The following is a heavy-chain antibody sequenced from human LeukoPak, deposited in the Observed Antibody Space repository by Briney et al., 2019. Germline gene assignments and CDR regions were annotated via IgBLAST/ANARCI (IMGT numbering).Heavy chain of an antibody. CDR3: ARDLYYDFWSGYYKGAFDI. CDR1: GFTFSSYS. Sequence: GGSLRLSCAASGFTFSSYSMNWVRQAPGKGLEWVSYISSSSSTIYYAGSVKGRFTISRDNAKNSLYLQMNSLRAEDTAVYYCARDLYYDFWSGYYKGAFDIWGQGTMVIVSS. D-gene: IGHD3-3*01. CDR2: ISSSSSTI. J-gene: IGHJ3*02. V-gene: IGHV3-48*01.